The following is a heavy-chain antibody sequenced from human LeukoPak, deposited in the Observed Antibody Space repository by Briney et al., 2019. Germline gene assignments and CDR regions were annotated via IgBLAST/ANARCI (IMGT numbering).Heavy chain of an antibody. CDR2: IYENGRT. J-gene: IGHJ4*02. V-gene: IGHV4-59*01. D-gene: IGHD1-26*01. Sequence: GSLRLSCAASGFTFSSYAMSWVRQSPGEGLEWIGFIYENGRTSYNPSLKSRVTISVDMSKNQFSLRLTSMTAADTAVYYCARDWELGHWGRGILVTVTS. CDR1: GFTFSSYA. CDR3: ARDWELGH.